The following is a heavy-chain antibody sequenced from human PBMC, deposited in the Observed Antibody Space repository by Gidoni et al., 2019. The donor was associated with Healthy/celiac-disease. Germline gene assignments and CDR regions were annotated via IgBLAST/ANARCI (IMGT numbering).Heavy chain of an antibody. CDR2: IWYDGSNK. CDR1: GFTFISYG. J-gene: IGHJ6*02. Sequence: QVQLVESGGGVAQPGRSLRLSCAASGFTFISYGMHWVRQDPGKGREWVEVIWYDGSNKYYADSVNGRFTISRDNSKNKLYLQMNSLRAEDTAVYYCARVDQWLIHYYYYGMEVWGQGTTVTVSS. CDR3: ARVDQWLIHYYYYGMEV. V-gene: IGHV3-33*01. D-gene: IGHD6-19*01.